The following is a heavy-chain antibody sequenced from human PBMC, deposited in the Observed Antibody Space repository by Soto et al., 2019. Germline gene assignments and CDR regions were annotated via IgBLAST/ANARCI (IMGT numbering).Heavy chain of an antibody. V-gene: IGHV1-69*13. Sequence: SVKVSCKASGYTFTGYYMHWVRQAPGQGLEWMGGIIPIFGTANYAQKFQGRVTITADESTSTAYMELSSLRSEDTAVYYCARDPGKYCSSTSCRLGDYYGMDVWGQGTTVTVSS. CDR3: ARDPGKYCSSTSCRLGDYYGMDV. D-gene: IGHD2-2*01. CDR1: GYTFTGYY. CDR2: IIPIFGTA. J-gene: IGHJ6*02.